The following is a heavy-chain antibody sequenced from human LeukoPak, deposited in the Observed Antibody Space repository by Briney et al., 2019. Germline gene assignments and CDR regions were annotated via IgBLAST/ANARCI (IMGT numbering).Heavy chain of an antibody. V-gene: IGHV4-34*01. J-gene: IGHJ6*03. CDR2: VYHSGTT. Sequence: SETLSLTCTVSGGSFTAFYWSWIRQPPGKGLEWIGEVYHSGTTNYNPSLKSRVTLSVDTSKNQFSLKLSSVTAADTAVYYCARVQGLGYYDSSGYPQYYYYYYMDVWGKGTTVTISS. CDR1: GGSFTAFY. D-gene: IGHD3-22*01. CDR3: ARVQGLGYYDSSGYPQYYYYYYMDV.